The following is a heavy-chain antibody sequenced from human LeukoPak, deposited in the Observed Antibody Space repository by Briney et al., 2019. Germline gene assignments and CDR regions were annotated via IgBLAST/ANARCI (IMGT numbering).Heavy chain of an antibody. D-gene: IGHD1-26*01. J-gene: IGHJ4*02. CDR3: AKDRGGYLFDY. CDR1: GFTLSNS. Sequence: PGGSLRLSCAASGFTLSNSINWVRQAPGKGLEWVSYISSGYPTIYYADSVKGRFTISRDNSKNTLYLQMNSLRAEDTAVYYCAKDRGGYLFDYWGQGTLVTVSS. CDR2: ISSGYPTI. V-gene: IGHV3-48*01.